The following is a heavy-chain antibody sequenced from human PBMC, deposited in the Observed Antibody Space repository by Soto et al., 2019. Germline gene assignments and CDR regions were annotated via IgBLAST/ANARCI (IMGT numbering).Heavy chain of an antibody. CDR2: INADNGST. CDR1: GFTITSNA. D-gene: IGHD1-7*01. CDR3: ARSTGTTPHAFDI. Sequence: ASVKVSCTDSGFTITSNAMHCVRQAPGQRLEWMGWINADNGSTNYAQKFQGWVTMTRDTSISTAYMELSRLRSDDTAVYYCARSTGTTPHAFDIWGQGTMVTVSS. V-gene: IGHV1-2*04. J-gene: IGHJ3*02.